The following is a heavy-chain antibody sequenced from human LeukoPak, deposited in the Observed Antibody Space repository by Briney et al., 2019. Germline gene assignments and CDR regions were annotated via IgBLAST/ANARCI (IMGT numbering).Heavy chain of an antibody. CDR1: GGSISSGGYY. Sequence: SQTLSLTCTVSGGSISSGGYYWSWIRQHPGKGLEWIGYIYYSGSTYYNPSLKSRVTISVDTSKNQFSLKLSSVTAADTAVYYCARVPRQLTGPFDYWGQGTLDTVSS. D-gene: IGHD1-20*01. J-gene: IGHJ4*02. CDR2: IYYSGST. CDR3: ARVPRQLTGPFDY. V-gene: IGHV4-31*03.